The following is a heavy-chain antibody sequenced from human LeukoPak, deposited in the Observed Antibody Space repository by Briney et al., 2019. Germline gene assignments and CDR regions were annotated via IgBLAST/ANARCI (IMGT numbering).Heavy chain of an antibody. V-gene: IGHV3-30-3*01. J-gene: IGHJ4*02. CDR2: ISYDGSNK. CDR1: GFTFGSYA. D-gene: IGHD4-17*01. Sequence: GGSLRLSCAASGFTFGSYAMHWVRQAPGKGLEWVAVISYDGSNKYYADSVKGRFTISRDNSKNTLYLQMNSLRAEDTAVYYCARAASGSTVTTLFDYWGQGTLVTVSS. CDR3: ARAASGSTVTTLFDY.